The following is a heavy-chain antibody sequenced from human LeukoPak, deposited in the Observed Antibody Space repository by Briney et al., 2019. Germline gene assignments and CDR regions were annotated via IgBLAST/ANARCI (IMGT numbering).Heavy chain of an antibody. CDR2: ISGSSSST. Sequence: GGSLRLSCAASGFTFSSYAMSWVRQAPGKGLEWVSTISGSSSSTYYADSVKGRFTISRDNSKNTLYLQMNSLRAEDTAVYYCAKDYYYDSSGYYWGNSIDYWGQGTLVTVSS. V-gene: IGHV3-23*01. J-gene: IGHJ4*02. CDR3: AKDYYYDSSGYYWGNSIDY. CDR1: GFTFSSYA. D-gene: IGHD3-22*01.